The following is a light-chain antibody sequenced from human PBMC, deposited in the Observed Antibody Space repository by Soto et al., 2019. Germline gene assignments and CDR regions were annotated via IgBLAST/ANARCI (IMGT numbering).Light chain of an antibody. J-gene: IGLJ1*01. CDR1: GGDVGNYDL. CDR2: EVN. Sequence: QSVLTQPASVSGSPGQSITISCAGSGGDVGNYDLLSWYQQIPGKAPKLIIFEVNRRPSGVPDRFSASKSGNTASLTVSGLQAEDEADYYCSSHGGANNFYVFGTGTKLTVL. V-gene: IGLV2-8*01. CDR3: SSHGGANNFYV.